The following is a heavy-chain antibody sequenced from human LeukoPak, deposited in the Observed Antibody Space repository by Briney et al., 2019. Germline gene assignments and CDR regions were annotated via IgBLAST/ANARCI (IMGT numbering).Heavy chain of an antibody. V-gene: IGHV1-2*02. CDR3: AVGYYYASGNYAFHI. CDR2: INPDSGGT. CDR1: GYTFSDYY. D-gene: IGHD3-10*01. J-gene: IGHJ3*02. Sequence: GASVKVSCKASGYTFSDYYMHWLRQAPGQGLEWMGWINPDSGGTNYAQDFQGRVTMTRDTSISTAYMELSRLRSDDTAVYYCAVGYYYASGNYAFHIWGQGTMVTVSS.